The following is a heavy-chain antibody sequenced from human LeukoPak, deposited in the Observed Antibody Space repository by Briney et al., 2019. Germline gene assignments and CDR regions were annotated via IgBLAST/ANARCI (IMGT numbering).Heavy chain of an antibody. J-gene: IGHJ4*02. CDR1: GFTVSSYG. V-gene: IGHV3-48*04. D-gene: IGHD3-22*01. Sequence: GGSLRLSCAASGFTVSSYGMNWVRQAPGKGLEWVSYISSSRSIIYYADSVKGRFTISRDNAKNSLYLQMNSLRAEDTAVYYCARGRIVAGVRYWGQGTLVTVSS. CDR3: ARGRIVAGVRY. CDR2: ISSSRSII.